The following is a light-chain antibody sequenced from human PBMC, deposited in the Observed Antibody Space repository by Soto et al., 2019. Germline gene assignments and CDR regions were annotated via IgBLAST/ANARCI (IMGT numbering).Light chain of an antibody. J-gene: IGKJ1*01. CDR1: QSVSNNY. Sequence: EIVLTQSPGTLSLSPGERATLSCRASQSVSNNYLAWYQQKPGQAPTLLIYGASNRATGNPDRFSGSGSVTDFTLTISRLEPEDFAVYYCQQYGSSGTFGQGTKVEIK. V-gene: IGKV3-20*01. CDR2: GAS. CDR3: QQYGSSGT.